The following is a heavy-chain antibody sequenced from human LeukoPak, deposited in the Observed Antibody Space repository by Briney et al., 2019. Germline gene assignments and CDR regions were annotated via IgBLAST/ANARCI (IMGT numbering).Heavy chain of an antibody. J-gene: IGHJ6*02. CDR2: INPNSGGT. CDR3: AREEGVSGWYLRYYGMDV. V-gene: IGHV1-2*02. Sequence: ASVKVSCKASGYTFTGYYMHWVRQAPGQGLEWMGWINPNSGGTNYAQKFQGRVTMTRDTSTSTVYMELSSLRSEDTAVYYCAREEGVSGWYLRYYGMDVWGQGTTVTVSS. D-gene: IGHD6-19*01. CDR1: GYTFTGYY.